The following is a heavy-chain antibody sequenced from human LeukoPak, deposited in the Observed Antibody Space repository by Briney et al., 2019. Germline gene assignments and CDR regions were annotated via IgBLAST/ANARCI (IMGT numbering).Heavy chain of an antibody. CDR3: ASGEGYNWNYPFDY. Sequence: SETLSLTCAVYGGSFSGYYWSWIRQPPGKGLEGIGEINHSGSTNYNPSLKSRVTISVDTSKNQFSLKLSSVTAADTAVYYCASGEGYNWNYPFDYWGQGTLVTVSS. D-gene: IGHD1-7*01. J-gene: IGHJ4*02. V-gene: IGHV4-34*01. CDR1: GGSFSGYY. CDR2: INHSGST.